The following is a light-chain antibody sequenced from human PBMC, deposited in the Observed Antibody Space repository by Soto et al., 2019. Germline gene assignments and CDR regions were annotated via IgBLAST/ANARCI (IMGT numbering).Light chain of an antibody. CDR2: GAS. Sequence: EIVMTQSPVTLSVSPGERATLSCSASQSVSNNYLAWYQQKPGQAPRIIIFGASGRATGIPDRFSGSGSGTDFTLTISRLEPEDFAVYYCQQYGSLSWTFGQGTKVDI. V-gene: IGKV3-20*01. CDR3: QQYGSLSWT. J-gene: IGKJ1*01. CDR1: QSVSNNY.